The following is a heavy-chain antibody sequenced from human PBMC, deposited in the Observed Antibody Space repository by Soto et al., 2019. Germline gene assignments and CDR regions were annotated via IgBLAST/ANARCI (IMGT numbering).Heavy chain of an antibody. J-gene: IGHJ4*02. V-gene: IGHV4-38-2*02. CDR3: AREGGRLDPEFDY. Sequence: NPSETLSLTCAVSGYSITTGYHWGWLRQPPGKGLEWIASIYHSGETYHNPSLKSRVTLSVDTSKNQFSLRVTSVTAADTAVYYCAREGGRLDPEFDYWGQGTLVTVSS. D-gene: IGHD1-26*01. CDR1: GYSITTGYH. CDR2: IYHSGET.